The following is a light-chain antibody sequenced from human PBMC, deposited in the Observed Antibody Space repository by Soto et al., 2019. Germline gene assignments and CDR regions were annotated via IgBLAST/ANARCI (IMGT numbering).Light chain of an antibody. Sequence: QSVLTQPPSVSGAPGQRVTISCTGSSSNIGAGYDVPWYQQLPGTAPKLLIYVISNRPSGVPDRFSGSKSSTSASLAITGLQAEDEADYYYQSYDSSLTVHVVFGGGTKLTVL. CDR3: QSYDSSLTVHVV. CDR1: SSNIGAGYD. CDR2: VIS. J-gene: IGLJ2*01. V-gene: IGLV1-40*01.